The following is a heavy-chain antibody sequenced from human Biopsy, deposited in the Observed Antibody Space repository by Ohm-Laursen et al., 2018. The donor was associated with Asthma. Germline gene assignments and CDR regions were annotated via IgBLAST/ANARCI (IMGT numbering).Heavy chain of an antibody. CDR2: INPNSGGT. D-gene: IGHD6-13*01. V-gene: IGHV1-2*06. CDR3: ARGQKSAGDRWFDP. J-gene: IGHJ5*02. Sequence: SVTVSCKASGYTFIGCHIHWMRQAPGKGFAWMGRINPNSGGTNYAQKFQGRVTMTRDTTISTAYIEVSRLRSHDTAVYYCARGQKSAGDRWFDPWGKGTLVTVSS. CDR1: GYTFIGCH.